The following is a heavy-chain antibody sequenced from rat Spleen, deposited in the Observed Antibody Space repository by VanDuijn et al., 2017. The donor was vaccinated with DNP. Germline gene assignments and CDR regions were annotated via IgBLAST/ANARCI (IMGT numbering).Heavy chain of an antibody. CDR1: GFTFSNYG. V-gene: IGHV5S13*01. D-gene: IGHD5-1*01. CDR2: IGTDGTNT. Sequence: EVQLVESGGGLVQPGRSLKLSCAASGFTFSNYGMAWVRQAPTKGLEWVASIGTDGTNTDFRDSVKGRFTISRDNAKSSLYLQMDSLRSEDTATYYCATLGVGTYYGDYWGQGVMVTVSS. J-gene: IGHJ2*01. CDR3: ATLGVGTYYGDY.